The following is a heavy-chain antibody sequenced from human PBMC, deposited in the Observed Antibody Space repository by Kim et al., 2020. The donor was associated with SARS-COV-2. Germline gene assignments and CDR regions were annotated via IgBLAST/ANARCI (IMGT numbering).Heavy chain of an antibody. Sequence: ASVKVFCKASGYTFSSYDINWVRQATGQGLEWMGWMNPDSGNTGYAQKFQGRVTMTRNTSISTAYMELSSLRSEDTAVYYCARRYYYGSGSKKFDPWGQGTLVTVSS. CDR3: ARRYYYGSGSKKFDP. CDR2: MNPDSGNT. D-gene: IGHD3-10*01. CDR1: GYTFSSYD. V-gene: IGHV1-8*01. J-gene: IGHJ5*02.